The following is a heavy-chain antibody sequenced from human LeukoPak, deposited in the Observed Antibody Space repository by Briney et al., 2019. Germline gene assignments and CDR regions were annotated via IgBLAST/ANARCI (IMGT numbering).Heavy chain of an antibody. CDR3: ARDARVQKWFGELLKTTTYYFDY. V-gene: IGHV3-23*01. J-gene: IGHJ4*02. D-gene: IGHD3-10*01. Sequence: QPGGSLRLSCAASGFTFSSYAMSWGRQAAGKGLKWVSAISASGGSRYYADSVKGRLTISRDNSKNTLYLQMNSLRAEDTAVYYCARDARVQKWFGELLKTTTYYFDYWGQGTLVTVSS. CDR1: GFTFSSYA. CDR2: ISASGGSR.